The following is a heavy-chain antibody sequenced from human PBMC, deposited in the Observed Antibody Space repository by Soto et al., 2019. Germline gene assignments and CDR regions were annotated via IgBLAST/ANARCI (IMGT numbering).Heavy chain of an antibody. Sequence: EVQLVESGGGLIQPGGSLRLSCTASGFTVSSNYMSWVRQAPGKGLEWVSVIYSGGSTYYADSVKGRFTISRDSSKNTLYLQMNSLRAEDTAVYYCARFSGYPKYYFDYWGQGTLVTVSS. CDR1: GFTVSSNY. J-gene: IGHJ4*02. CDR2: IYSGGST. V-gene: IGHV3-53*01. CDR3: ARFSGYPKYYFDY. D-gene: IGHD5-18*01.